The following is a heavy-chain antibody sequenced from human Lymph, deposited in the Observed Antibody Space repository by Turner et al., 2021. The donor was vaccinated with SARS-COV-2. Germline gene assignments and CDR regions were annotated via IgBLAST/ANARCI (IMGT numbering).Heavy chain of an antibody. D-gene: IGHD6-6*01. CDR1: AFTVSSNY. CDR3: ATPGLSSSSLNY. J-gene: IGHJ4*02. V-gene: IGHV3-53*01. Sequence: EVQLLQSGGGLIQPGGSLRLSCAASAFTVSSNYRSWVRQAPGKGLEWVSLIYSGGSTYYADSVKGRFPISRDNSKNTLYLQMNSLRAEDTAVYYCATPGLSSSSLNYWGQGTLVTVSS. CDR2: IYSGGST.